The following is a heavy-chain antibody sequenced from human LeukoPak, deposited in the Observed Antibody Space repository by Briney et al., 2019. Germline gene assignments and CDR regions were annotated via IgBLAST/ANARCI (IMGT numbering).Heavy chain of an antibody. D-gene: IGHD2-21*02. J-gene: IGHJ4*02. Sequence: PGGSLRLSCAASGFTFSSYWMSWVRQAPGKGLEWVTNIKQDGSEKYYVDSVKGRFTISRDNSKNTLYLQMNSLRAEDTAVYYCAKVTGLVDPFAYWGQGTLVTVSS. V-gene: IGHV3-7*03. CDR2: IKQDGSEK. CDR1: GFTFSSYW. CDR3: AKVTGLVDPFAY.